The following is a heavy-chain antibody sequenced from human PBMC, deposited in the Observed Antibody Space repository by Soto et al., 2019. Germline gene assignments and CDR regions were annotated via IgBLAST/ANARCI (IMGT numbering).Heavy chain of an antibody. CDR1: GYSFTSYW. J-gene: IGHJ4*02. D-gene: IGHD5-12*01. Sequence: GESLKISCQGSGYSFTSYWITWVRQMPGKGLEWMGRFDPSDSYTNYSPSFQGHVTISADKSISTAYLQWSSLKASDTAMYYCARNGPERETATLNPFDYWGQGTLVTVSS. CDR2: FDPSDSYT. V-gene: IGHV5-10-1*01. CDR3: ARNGPERETATLNPFDY.